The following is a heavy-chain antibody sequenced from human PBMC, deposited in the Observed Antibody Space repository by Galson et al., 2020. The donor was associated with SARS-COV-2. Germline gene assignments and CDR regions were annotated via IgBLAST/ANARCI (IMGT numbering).Heavy chain of an antibody. D-gene: IGHD2-21*02. CDR2: FDPEDGET. CDR1: GYTLTELS. Sequence: ASVKVSCKVSGYTLTELSMHWVRQAPGKGLEWMGGFDPEDGETIYAQKFQGRVTMTEDTSTDTAYMELSSLRSEDTAVYYCATEAAYCGGDCYSTWFDPWGQGTLVTVSS. V-gene: IGHV1-24*01. CDR3: ATEAAYCGGDCYSTWFDP. J-gene: IGHJ5*02.